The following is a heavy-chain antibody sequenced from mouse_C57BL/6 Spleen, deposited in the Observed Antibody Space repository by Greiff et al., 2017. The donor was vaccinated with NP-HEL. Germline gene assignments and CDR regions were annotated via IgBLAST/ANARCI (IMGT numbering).Heavy chain of an antibody. Sequence: QVQLQQPGAELVKPGASVKLSCKASGYTFTSYWMHWVKQRPGQGLEWIGMIHPNSGSTNYNEKFKSKATLTVDKSSSTAYMQLSSLTSEDSAVYYCASTYGLYYCDYWGQGTTLTVSS. CDR3: ASTYGLYYCDY. D-gene: IGHD1-1*02. J-gene: IGHJ2*01. V-gene: IGHV1-64*01. CDR2: IHPNSGST. CDR1: GYTFTSYW.